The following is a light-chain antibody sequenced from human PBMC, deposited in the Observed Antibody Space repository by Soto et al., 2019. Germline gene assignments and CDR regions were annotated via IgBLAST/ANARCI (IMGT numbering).Light chain of an antibody. CDR2: VVS. V-gene: IGLV2-8*01. J-gene: IGLJ2*01. Sequence: QSVLTQPPSASGSPGQSVTISCTGTSSDVGGYNYVSWYQQHPGKAPKLMIYVVSKRPSGVPDRFSGSKSGNTASLTVSGLQAEDEADYYCSSYAGSNNHVVFGGGTKLTVL. CDR3: SSYAGSNNHVV. CDR1: SSDVGGYNY.